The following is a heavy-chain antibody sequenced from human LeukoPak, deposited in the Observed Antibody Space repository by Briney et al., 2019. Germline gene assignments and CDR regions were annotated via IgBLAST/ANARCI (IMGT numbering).Heavy chain of an antibody. CDR2: IYYSGST. Sequence: SETLSLTCTVSGGSISSYYWSWIRQPPGKGLEWIGYIYYSGSTYYNPSLKSRVTISVDTSKNQFSLKLSSVTAADTAVYYCARDLGRWEGYSFELWGKGTTVTVSS. D-gene: IGHD5-18*01. J-gene: IGHJ6*04. CDR1: GGSISSYY. V-gene: IGHV4-59*12. CDR3: ARDLGRWEGYSFEL.